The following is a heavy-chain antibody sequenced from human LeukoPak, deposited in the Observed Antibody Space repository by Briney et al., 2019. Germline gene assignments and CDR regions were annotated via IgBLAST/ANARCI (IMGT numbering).Heavy chain of an antibody. CDR2: ISWNSGSI. CDR3: AKDGGSSLSYYMDV. CDR1: GFTFDDYA. V-gene: IGHV3-9*01. D-gene: IGHD2-15*01. Sequence: GRSLRLPCAASGFTFDDYAMHWVRQAPGKGLEWVSGISWNSGSIGYADSVKGRFTISRDNAKNSLYLQMNSLRAEDTALYYCAKDGGSSLSYYMDVWGKGTTVAVSS. J-gene: IGHJ6*03.